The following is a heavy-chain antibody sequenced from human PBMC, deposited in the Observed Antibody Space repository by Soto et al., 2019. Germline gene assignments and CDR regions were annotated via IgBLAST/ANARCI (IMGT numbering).Heavy chain of an antibody. CDR1: GYTFSSFV. Sequence: VELVQSGAEVKKPGASVRVSCKASGYTFSSFVLSWVRQAHGQGHEWMGWISPETGKTEYSHKFQGRVTMTTDTSTRTLFLDLWSLTSDDTAVYYCTRELFFISTSTVTTDAFWGQGTLVTVSS. V-gene: IGHV1-18*04. D-gene: IGHD4-17*01. CDR2: ISPETGKT. J-gene: IGHJ4*02. CDR3: TRELFFISTSTVTTDAF.